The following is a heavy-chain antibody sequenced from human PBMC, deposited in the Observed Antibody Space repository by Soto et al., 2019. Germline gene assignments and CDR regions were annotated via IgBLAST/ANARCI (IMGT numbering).Heavy chain of an antibody. CDR2: ISYDGSNK. J-gene: IGHJ1*01. CDR3: ARGCSSTSCYVPEYFQH. D-gene: IGHD2-2*01. CDR1: GFTFSSYA. V-gene: IGHV3-30-3*01. Sequence: SLRLSCAASGFTFSSYAMHWVRQAPGKGLEWVAVISYDGSNKYYADSVKGRFTISRDNSKNTLYLQMNSLRAEDTAVYYCARGCSSTSCYVPEYFQHWGQGTLVTVSS.